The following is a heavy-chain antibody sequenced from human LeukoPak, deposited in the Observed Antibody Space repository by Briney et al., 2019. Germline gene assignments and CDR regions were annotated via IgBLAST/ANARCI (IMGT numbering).Heavy chain of an antibody. Sequence: GASVKVSCKASGYTFTSYGISWVRQAPGQGLEWMGWISAYNGNTNYTQRLQGRVTMTTDTSTSTAYMELRSLRSDDTAVYYCAREKRMVASPDFDYWGQGTLVTVSP. CDR1: GYTFTSYG. J-gene: IGHJ4*02. CDR2: ISAYNGNT. CDR3: AREKRMVASPDFDY. D-gene: IGHD5-12*01. V-gene: IGHV1-18*01.